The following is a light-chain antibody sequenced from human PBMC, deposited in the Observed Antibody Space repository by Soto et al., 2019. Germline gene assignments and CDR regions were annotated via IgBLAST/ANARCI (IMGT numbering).Light chain of an antibody. CDR1: QGVGNKY. CDR2: AAS. V-gene: IGKV3-20*01. Sequence: EIALTQAPGTLSLSPGERATLSCWASQGVGNKYLAWYQQRPGQAPSLLIYAASSRATGVPDRFSGSGSGTDFTLTISRLEPEDFAVYYCQQYTNAHGITFAQGTRLEIK. CDR3: QQYTNAHGIT. J-gene: IGKJ5*01.